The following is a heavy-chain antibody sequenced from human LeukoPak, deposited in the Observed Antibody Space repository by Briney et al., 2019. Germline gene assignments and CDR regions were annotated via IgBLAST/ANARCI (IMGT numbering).Heavy chain of an antibody. D-gene: IGHD3-10*01. J-gene: IGHJ6*03. CDR1: GGSINTYC. V-gene: IGHV4-59*01. CDR3: ARAKDGSGSYHFYYYMDV. CDR2: IYYSGST. Sequence: SETLSLTCIVSGGSINTYCWSWIRQPPGKGLEWIGYIYYSGSTNYNPSLKSRVTISVDTSKNQFSLKLSSVTAADTAVYYCARAKDGSGSYHFYYYMDVWGKGTTVTISS.